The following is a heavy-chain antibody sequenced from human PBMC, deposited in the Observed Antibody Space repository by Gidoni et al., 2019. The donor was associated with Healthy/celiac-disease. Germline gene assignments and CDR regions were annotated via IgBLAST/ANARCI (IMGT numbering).Heavy chain of an antibody. Sequence: QVQLVESGGHVVQPGRSLRLSCAASGFTFSSYGMHWVRQAPGKGLEWVAVIWSDGSNKYYADSVKGRFTISRDNSKNTLYLQMNSLRAEDTAVYYCARDRDYGSGSYSFDYWGQGTLVTVSS. CDR1: GFTFSSYG. J-gene: IGHJ4*02. D-gene: IGHD3-10*01. CDR3: ARDRDYGSGSYSFDY. V-gene: IGHV3-33*01. CDR2: IWSDGSNK.